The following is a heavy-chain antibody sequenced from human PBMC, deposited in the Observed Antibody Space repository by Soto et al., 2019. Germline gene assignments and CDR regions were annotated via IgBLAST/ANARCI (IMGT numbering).Heavy chain of an antibody. D-gene: IGHD4-4*01. V-gene: IGHV4-30-4*01. Sequence: SETLSLTCTVSGDSISSGNKYCSCIRQPPGKGLEWIEYIFSSGTTYYNPSLKSRLTMSLDASQNQFSLKLTSLTDADTAVYFCARVPSTVRYYYYYGMDVWGQGTTVTVSS. CDR3: ARVPSTVRYYYYYGMDV. J-gene: IGHJ6*01. CDR1: GDSISSGNKY. CDR2: IFSSGTT.